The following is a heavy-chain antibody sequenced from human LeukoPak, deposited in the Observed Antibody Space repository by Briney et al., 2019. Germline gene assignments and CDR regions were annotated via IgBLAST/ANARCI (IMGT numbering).Heavy chain of an antibody. CDR2: IYYSGIT. CDR1: GGSISSSNYY. J-gene: IGHJ4*02. Sequence: SETLSLTCTVSGGSISSSNYYWGGIRQPPGKGLEWIGSIYYSGITYYNPSLKSRVTISVETSNNQFSLKLSSVTAADTAMYYCARLLIYCSSTSCHFDYWGQGTLVTVSS. V-gene: IGHV4-39*01. CDR3: ARLLIYCSSTSCHFDY. D-gene: IGHD2-2*01.